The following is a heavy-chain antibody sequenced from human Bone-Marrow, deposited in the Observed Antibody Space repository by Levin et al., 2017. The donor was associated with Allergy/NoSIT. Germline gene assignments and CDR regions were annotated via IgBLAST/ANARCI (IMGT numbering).Heavy chain of an antibody. D-gene: IGHD2-2*01. CDR3: ARDFGIVVVPAASFLDY. Sequence: GESLKISCAASGFTFSSYWMSWVRQAPGKGLEWVANIKQDGSEKYYVDSVKGRFTISRDNAKNSLYLQMNSLRAEDTAVYYCARDFGIVVVPAASFLDYWGQGTLVTVSS. J-gene: IGHJ4*02. CDR2: IKQDGSEK. V-gene: IGHV3-7*01. CDR1: GFTFSSYW.